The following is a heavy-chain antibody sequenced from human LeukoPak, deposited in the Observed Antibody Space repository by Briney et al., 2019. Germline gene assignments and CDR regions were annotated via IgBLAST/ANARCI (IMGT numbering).Heavy chain of an antibody. CDR3: ATGERLVPAAMWFDY. D-gene: IGHD2-2*01. CDR1: GYTFTDYY. V-gene: IGHV1-2*02. J-gene: IGHJ4*02. Sequence: AASLKVSCKASGYTFTDYYMYWGRQAPGQGLEWMGWVKPKSGGRSYAQRFQGRVTMTRDTSISTAYMAMSRLRSDDTAVDYCATGERLVPAAMWFDYWGQGTLVTVSS. CDR2: VKPKSGGR.